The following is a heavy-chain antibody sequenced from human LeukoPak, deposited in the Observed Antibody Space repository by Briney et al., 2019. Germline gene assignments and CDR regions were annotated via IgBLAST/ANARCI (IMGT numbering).Heavy chain of an antibody. CDR2: ISSDGSSK. J-gene: IGHJ4*02. Sequence: GGSLRLSCAASGFTFSRYAMHWVRQAPGKGLEWVAVISSDGSSKYYADSVKGRFTISRDNSKNTLYLQMNSLRAEDTAVYFCARVSLSGVINPPGFWGQGTLVTVSS. V-gene: IGHV3-30*01. D-gene: IGHD3-10*01. CDR3: ARVSLSGVINPPGF. CDR1: GFTFSRYA.